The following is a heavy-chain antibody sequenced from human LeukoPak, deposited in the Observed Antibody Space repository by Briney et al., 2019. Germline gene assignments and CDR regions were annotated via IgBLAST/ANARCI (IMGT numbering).Heavy chain of an antibody. Sequence: PSETLSLTCAVYGGSFSGYYWSWIRQPPGKGLEWIGEINHSGSTNYNPSLKSRVTISEDTSKNQFSLKLSSVTAADTAVYYCARNPSRARRYFDYWGQGTLVTVSS. V-gene: IGHV4-34*01. J-gene: IGHJ4*02. CDR2: INHSGST. CDR1: GGSFSGYY. CDR3: ARNPSRARRYFDY.